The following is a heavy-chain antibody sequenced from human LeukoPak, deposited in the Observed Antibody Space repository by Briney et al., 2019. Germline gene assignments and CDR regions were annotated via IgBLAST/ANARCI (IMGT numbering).Heavy chain of an antibody. Sequence: ASVKVSCKASGYTFTSYDINWVRQATGQGLEWMGWMNPNSGNTGYAQKFQGRVTMTRNTSISTAYMELSSLRSEDTAVYYCARDYDILTGYSTFDYYGMDVWGQGTTVTVSS. J-gene: IGHJ6*02. D-gene: IGHD3-9*01. CDR1: GYTFTSYD. CDR2: MNPNSGNT. V-gene: IGHV1-8*01. CDR3: ARDYDILTGYSTFDYYGMDV.